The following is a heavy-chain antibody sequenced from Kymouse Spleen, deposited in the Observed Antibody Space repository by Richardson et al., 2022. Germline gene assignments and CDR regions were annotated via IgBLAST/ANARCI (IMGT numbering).Heavy chain of an antibody. CDR3: ARGLTGYEGYFQH. V-gene: IGHV4-34*01. CDR2: INHSGST. CDR1: GGSFSGYY. Sequence: QVQLQQWGAGLLKPSETLSLTCAVYGGSFSGYYWSWIRQPPGKGLEWIGEINHSGSTNYNPSLKSRVTISVDTSKNQFSLKLSSVTAADTAVYYCARGLTGYEGYFQHWGQGTLVTVSS. J-gene: IGHJ1*01. D-gene: IGHD3-9*01.